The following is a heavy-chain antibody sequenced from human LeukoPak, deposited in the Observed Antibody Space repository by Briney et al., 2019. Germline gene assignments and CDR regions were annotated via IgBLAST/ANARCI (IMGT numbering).Heavy chain of an antibody. V-gene: IGHV4-4*09. J-gene: IGHJ4*02. Sequence: SETLSLTRTVSGGSISSYYWSWIRQPPGKGLEWIGYIYTSGSTNYNPSLKSRVTISVDTSKNQFSLKLSSVTAADTAVYYCARQAGYFDYWGQGTLVTVSS. CDR1: GGSISSYY. CDR2: IYTSGST. CDR3: ARQAGYFDY.